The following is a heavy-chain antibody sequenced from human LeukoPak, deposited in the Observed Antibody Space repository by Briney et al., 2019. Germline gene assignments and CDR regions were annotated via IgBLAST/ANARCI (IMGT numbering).Heavy chain of an antibody. CDR3: ARVRLRFLEWLNDYFDY. D-gene: IGHD3-3*01. CDR1: GGSISSSNW. Sequence: SETLSLTCAVSGGSISSSNWWSWARQPPGKGLEWIGEIYHSGSTNYNPALKSRVTISVDTSKNQFSLKLSSVTAADTAVYYCARVRLRFLEWLNDYFDYWGQGTLVTVSS. J-gene: IGHJ4*02. V-gene: IGHV4-4*02. CDR2: IYHSGST.